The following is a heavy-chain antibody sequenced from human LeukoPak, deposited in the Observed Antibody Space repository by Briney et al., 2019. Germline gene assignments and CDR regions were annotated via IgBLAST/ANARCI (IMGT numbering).Heavy chain of an antibody. CDR2: IYYSGST. D-gene: IGHD3-3*01. CDR3: ARHREKTIFCPFDY. J-gene: IGHJ4*02. V-gene: IGHV4-39*01. Sequence: SETLSLTCTVSGGSISSSSYYWGWIRQPPGKGLEWIGSIYYSGSTYYNPSLKSRVTISVDTSKNQFSLKLSSVTAADTAVYYCARHREKTIFCPFDYWGQGTLVTVSS. CDR1: GGSISSSSYY.